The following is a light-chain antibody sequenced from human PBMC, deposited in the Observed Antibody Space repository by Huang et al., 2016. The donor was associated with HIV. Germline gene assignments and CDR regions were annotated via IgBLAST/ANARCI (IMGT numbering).Light chain of an antibody. CDR2: AAS. V-gene: IGKV1-39*01. CDR3: QQSYSTLPYT. J-gene: IGKJ2*01. Sequence: DIQMTQSPSSLSASVGDRVTITCRASQSISSYLNWYQQKPGKAPNLLIYAASSLQSGVTSRFSGSGSGTDFTLTISSLQPEDFATYYCQQSYSTLPYTFGQGTKLEIK. CDR1: QSISSY.